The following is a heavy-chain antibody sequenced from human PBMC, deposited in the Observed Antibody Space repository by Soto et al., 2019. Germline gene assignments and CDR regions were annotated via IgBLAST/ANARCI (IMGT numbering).Heavy chain of an antibody. Sequence: GGSLRLSCAASGFTVSSNYMSWVRQAPGKGLEWVSVIYSGGSTYYADSVKGRFTISRDNSKNTLYLQMNSLRAEDTAVYYCASPGYSGSYYDSGAFDIWGQGTMVTVSS. CDR3: ASPGYSGSYYDSGAFDI. CDR2: IYSGGST. D-gene: IGHD1-26*01. J-gene: IGHJ3*02. V-gene: IGHV3-66*01. CDR1: GFTVSSNY.